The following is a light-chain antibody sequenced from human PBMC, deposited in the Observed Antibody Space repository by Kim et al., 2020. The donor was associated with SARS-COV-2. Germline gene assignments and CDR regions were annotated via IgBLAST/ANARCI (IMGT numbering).Light chain of an antibody. CDR3: SSFTTRSTLV. CDR2: DVN. J-gene: IGLJ3*02. V-gene: IGLV2-14*03. Sequence: QSALTQPASVSGSPGQSITISCTGTISNIGSYNYVSWHQQHPGKAPKLMIYDVNKRPSGISSRFSGSKSGSTASLNISGLQSEDEADYYCSSFTTRSTLVFGGGTK. CDR1: ISNIGSYNY.